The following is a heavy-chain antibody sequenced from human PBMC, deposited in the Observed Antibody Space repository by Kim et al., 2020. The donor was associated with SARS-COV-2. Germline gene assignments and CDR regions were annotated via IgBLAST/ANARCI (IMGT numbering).Heavy chain of an antibody. CDR3: ATTISDYDILPIDY. J-gene: IGHJ4*02. CDR2: ISYDGSNK. CDR1: GFTFSSYA. D-gene: IGHD3-9*01. V-gene: IGHV3-30-3*01. Sequence: GGSLRLSCAASGFTFSSYAMHWVRQAPGKGLEWVAVISYDGSNKYYADSVKGRFTISRDNSKNTLYLQMNSLRAEDTAVYYCATTISDYDILPIDYWGQGTLVTVSS.